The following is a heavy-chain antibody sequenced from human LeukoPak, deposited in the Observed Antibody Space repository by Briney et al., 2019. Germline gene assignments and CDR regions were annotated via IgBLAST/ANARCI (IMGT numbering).Heavy chain of an antibody. D-gene: IGHD6-13*01. CDR1: GGSISGYY. CDR2: IYATGST. Sequence: SETLSLTCTVSGGSISGYYWSWIRQPAGKGLEWIGRIYATGSTNYNPSLKSRVTMSVDTSKNQFSLKLSSVTAADTAVYYCASAEPRGSSWYPYWGQGTLVTVSS. V-gene: IGHV4-4*07. CDR3: ASAEPRGSSWYPY. J-gene: IGHJ4*02.